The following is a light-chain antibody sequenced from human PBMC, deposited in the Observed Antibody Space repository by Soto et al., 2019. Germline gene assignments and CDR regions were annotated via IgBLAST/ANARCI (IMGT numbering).Light chain of an antibody. J-gene: IGKJ5*01. V-gene: IGKV1-9*01. CDR3: QQVNSYPLT. CDR2: GAS. CDR1: QGVSSY. Sequence: DIQLTQSPSSLSASVGDRVTITCRASQGVSSYVDWYQQKPGKPPKLLIYGASILQSGVPSRFSGGASGTEFTLTITSLQPEDFATYYCQQVNSYPLTFGQGTRLDI.